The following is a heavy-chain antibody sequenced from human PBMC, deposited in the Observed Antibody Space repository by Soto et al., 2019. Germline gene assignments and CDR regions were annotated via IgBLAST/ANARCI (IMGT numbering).Heavy chain of an antibody. V-gene: IGHV1-8*01. J-gene: IGHJ6*02. CDR2: MNPKSGKT. CDR3: ARYPALHSSSWDYYYGMDV. D-gene: IGHD6-13*01. CDR1: GYTFPSYD. Sequence: ASVQVSCKASGYTFPSYDINWVRQATGQGLDWMGWMNPKSGKTGYAKKIQGRVTMTRNTSISTAYMELSSLRSEDTAVYYCARYPALHSSSWDYYYGMDVWGQGTTVTVSS.